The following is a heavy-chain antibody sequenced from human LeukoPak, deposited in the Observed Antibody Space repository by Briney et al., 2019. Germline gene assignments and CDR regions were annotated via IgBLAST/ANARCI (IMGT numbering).Heavy chain of an antibody. Sequence: GGSLRLSCAASGFTFSSLWMSWVRQAPGRGPEWVANINQDGGTTYYVASVKGRFTISRDNAKNSLSLQMSSLRAADTAVYYCTKDRQGPNQYHMDVWGKGTTVTVSS. CDR2: INQDGGTT. J-gene: IGHJ6*03. CDR1: GFTFSSLW. CDR3: TKDRQGPNQYHMDV. V-gene: IGHV3-7*01.